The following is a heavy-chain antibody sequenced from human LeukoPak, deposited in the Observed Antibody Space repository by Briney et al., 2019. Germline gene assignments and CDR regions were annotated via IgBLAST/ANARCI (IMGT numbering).Heavy chain of an antibody. D-gene: IGHD3-22*01. V-gene: IGHV4-34*01. CDR3: ARAHEGDSSGYSSLSAAFDI. CDR1: GGSFSGYY. Sequence: SETLSLTCAVYGGSFSGYYWSWIRQPPGKGLEWIGEINHSGSTNYNPSLKSRVTISVDTSKNQFSLKLSSVTAADTAVYHCARAHEGDSSGYSSLSAAFDIWGQGTMVTVSS. J-gene: IGHJ3*02. CDR2: INHSGST.